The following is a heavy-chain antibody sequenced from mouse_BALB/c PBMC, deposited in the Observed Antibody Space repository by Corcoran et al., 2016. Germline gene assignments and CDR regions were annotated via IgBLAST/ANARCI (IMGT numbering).Heavy chain of an antibody. CDR3: AREGRRGYLDV. CDR1: GYTFTSYV. V-gene: IGHV1S136*01. Sequence: EVQLQQSGPELVKPGASVKMYCKASGYTFTSYVMHWVKRKPGQGLEWIGYINPYNDGTKYNEKFKGKATLTSDKSSSTAYMELSSLTSEDSAVYYGAREGRRGYLDVCGAGTTVIVSS. CDR2: INPYNDGT. J-gene: IGHJ1*01.